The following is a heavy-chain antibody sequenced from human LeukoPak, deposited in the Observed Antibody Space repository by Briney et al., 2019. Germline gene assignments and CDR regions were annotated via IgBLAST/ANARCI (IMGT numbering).Heavy chain of an antibody. Sequence: GGSLRLSCAASGFTFSSYSMNWLRQAPGKGLEWVSYISSSSSTIYYADSVKGRFTISRDNAKNSLYLQMNSLRAEDTAVYYCARGRNYYDSSGYYYEDYFDYWGQGTLVTVSS. V-gene: IGHV3-48*04. CDR2: ISSSSSTI. J-gene: IGHJ4*02. CDR1: GFTFSSYS. D-gene: IGHD3-22*01. CDR3: ARGRNYYDSSGYYYEDYFDY.